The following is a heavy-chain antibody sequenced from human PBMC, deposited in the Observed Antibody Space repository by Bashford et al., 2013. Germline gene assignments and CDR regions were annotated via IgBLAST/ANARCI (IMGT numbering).Heavy chain of an antibody. CDR2: IYHSGTT. J-gene: IGHJ4*02. D-gene: IGHD5-18*01. CDR1: GGSISSSNW. V-gene: IGHV4-4*02. CDR3: ARGGRGDSYGESYFDS. Sequence: SETLSLTCAVSGGSISSSNWWSWVRQPPGKGLEWIGEIYHSGTTYYNPSLKSRVTISVDTSKDQFSLRLTSLTAADTAIYYCARGGRGDSYGESYFDSVGPG.